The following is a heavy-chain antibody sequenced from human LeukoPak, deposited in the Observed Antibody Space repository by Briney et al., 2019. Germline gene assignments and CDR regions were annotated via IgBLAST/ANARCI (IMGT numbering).Heavy chain of an antibody. J-gene: IGHJ6*02. CDR3: ARGAGCLGSSLCYYGMDV. CDR1: GYTFTSYG. Sequence: GASVKVSCTASGYTFTSYGISWVRQAPGQGLEWMGWISAYDGNTNYAQKLQGRVTMTTDTSTSTAYMELSSLRSEDTAVYYCARGAGCLGSSLCYYGMDVWGQGTTVTVSS. D-gene: IGHD6-13*01. V-gene: IGHV1-18*01. CDR2: ISAYDGNT.